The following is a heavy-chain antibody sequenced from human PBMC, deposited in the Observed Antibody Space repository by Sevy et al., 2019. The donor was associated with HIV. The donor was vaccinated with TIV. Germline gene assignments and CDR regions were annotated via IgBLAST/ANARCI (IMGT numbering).Heavy chain of an antibody. V-gene: IGHV4-31*03. CDR2: IYYSGST. D-gene: IGHD2-21*02. CDR3: ARDHANDSPYYFDY. J-gene: IGHJ4*02. CDR1: GGSISSGGYY. Sequence: SETLSLTCTVSGGSISSGGYYWSWIRQHPGKGLEWIGYIYYSGSTYYSPSLKSRVTISLDTSKNQFSLKLSSVTAADTAVYYCARDHANDSPYYFDYWGQGTPVTVSS.